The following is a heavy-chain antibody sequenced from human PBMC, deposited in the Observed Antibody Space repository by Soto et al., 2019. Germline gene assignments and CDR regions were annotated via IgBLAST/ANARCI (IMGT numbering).Heavy chain of an antibody. CDR1: GFTVRTYG. CDR2: IWYDASNK. CDR3: ARGRVDGGELDL. V-gene: IGHV3-33*01. D-gene: IGHD1-26*01. Sequence: VQLVESGGGVVQPGRSRRLSCAASGFTVRTYGMYWVRQAPGKGLERVAVIWYDASNKYYADSVKGRFTISRDNSENTLYLQMNSLRAEDTAVYYCARGRVDGGELDLWGQGTLVTVSS. J-gene: IGHJ4*02.